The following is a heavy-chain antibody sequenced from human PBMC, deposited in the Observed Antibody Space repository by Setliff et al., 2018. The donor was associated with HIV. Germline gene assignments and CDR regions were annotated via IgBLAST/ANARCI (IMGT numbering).Heavy chain of an antibody. D-gene: IGHD3-10*01. CDR3: ASDSPAARFEELEDHYYYFMDV. CDR1: GGPFTSA. CDR2: IIPIFGTA. J-gene: IGHJ6*03. V-gene: IGHV1-69*13. Sequence: SVKVSCKASGGPFTSAFNWVRQVPGQGLEWMGGIIPIFGTANYAQNFGGRVTITADQSTTTSYLQLSSLRSEDTAIYYCASDSPAARFEELEDHYYYFMDVWGKGTTVTVSS.